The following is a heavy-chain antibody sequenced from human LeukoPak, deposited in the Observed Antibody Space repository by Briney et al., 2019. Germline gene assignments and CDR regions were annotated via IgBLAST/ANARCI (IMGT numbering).Heavy chain of an antibody. CDR2: IKQDGSEK. Sequence: PGGSLRLSCAASGFIFSNNGMHWVRQAPGKGLEWVANIKQDGSEKYYVESVKGRFTISRDNAKNSLYLQMNSLRAEDTAVYYCARRYFDYWGQGTLVTVSS. CDR3: ARRYFDY. J-gene: IGHJ4*02. CDR1: GFIFSNNG. V-gene: IGHV3-7*01.